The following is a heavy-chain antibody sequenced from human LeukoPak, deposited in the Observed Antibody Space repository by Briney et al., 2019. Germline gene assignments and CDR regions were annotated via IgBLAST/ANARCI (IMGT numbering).Heavy chain of an antibody. D-gene: IGHD2-15*01. V-gene: IGHV3-53*01. CDR3: ARRYCSGGTCYFFDY. J-gene: IGHJ4*02. CDR2: ICIGGSI. Sequence: GGSLRLSCTASEFTVSSNCMSWVRQAPGKGLEWVSLICIGGSIYYTDPVKGRFTISRDGSKNTLYLQMNSLRAEDTAVYYCARRYCSGGTCYFFDYWGQGTLVTVSS. CDR1: EFTVSSNC.